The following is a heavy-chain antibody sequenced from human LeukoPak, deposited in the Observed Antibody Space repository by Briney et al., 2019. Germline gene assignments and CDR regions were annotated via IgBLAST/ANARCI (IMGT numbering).Heavy chain of an antibody. J-gene: IGHJ4*02. D-gene: IGHD2-2*01. CDR1: GYSISSGYY. V-gene: IGHV4-38-2*02. Sequence: PSETLSLTCTVSGYSISSGYYWGWIRQPPGKGLEWIGSIYRSGSTYYNPSLKSRVTISVDTSKNQFSLKLSSVTAAGTAVYYCARVPAATYYFDYWGRGTLVTVSS. CDR2: IYRSGST. CDR3: ARVPAATYYFDY.